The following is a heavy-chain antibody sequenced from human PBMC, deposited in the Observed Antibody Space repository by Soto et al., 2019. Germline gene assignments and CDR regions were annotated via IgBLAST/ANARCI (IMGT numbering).Heavy chain of an antibody. J-gene: IGHJ4*02. CDR2: ISGSGGST. V-gene: IGHV3-23*01. CDR1: GFTFSSYA. CDR3: AKDLRSSGWYGGDY. D-gene: IGHD6-19*01. Sequence: GGSLRLSCAASGFTFSSYAMSWVRQAPGKGLEWVSAISGSGGSTYYADSVKGRFTISRDNSKNTLYLQMNSLRAEDTAVYYCAKDLRSSGWYGGDYWGQGTLVTVSS.